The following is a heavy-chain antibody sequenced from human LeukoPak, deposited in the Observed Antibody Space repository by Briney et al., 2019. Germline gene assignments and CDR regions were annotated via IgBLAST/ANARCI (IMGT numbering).Heavy chain of an antibody. D-gene: IGHD1-26*01. CDR3: AAKGNGYTGIYVFAH. CDR2: FYAGGST. CDR1: GFSVSTNY. Sequence: PGGSLRLSYEASGFSVSTNYMSWVRQAPGKGLEWVSVFYAGGSTYYTDSVKGRFTISRDISKNSLYLQMNSLRAEDTAVYYCAAKGNGYTGIYVFAHWGQGTLVTVSS. V-gene: IGHV3-66*01. J-gene: IGHJ4*02.